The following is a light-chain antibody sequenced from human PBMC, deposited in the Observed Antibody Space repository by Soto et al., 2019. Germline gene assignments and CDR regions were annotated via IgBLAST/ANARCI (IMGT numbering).Light chain of an antibody. CDR3: AAWVDSLNGWV. J-gene: IGLJ3*02. CDR2: SDN. CDR1: SSNIGSNT. Sequence: QPVLTQPTSASGTPGQRVTISCSGSSSNIGSNTVNWYQQPPGTAPRLLIYSDNQRPSGVPDRFSGSKSGTSASLAISGLQSEDEAEYYCAAWVDSLNGWVFGGGTKLTVL. V-gene: IGLV1-44*01.